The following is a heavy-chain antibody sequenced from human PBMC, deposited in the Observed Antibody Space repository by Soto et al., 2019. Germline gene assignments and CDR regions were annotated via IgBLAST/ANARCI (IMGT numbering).Heavy chain of an antibody. V-gene: IGHV1-3*01. CDR1: GYTFTSYA. D-gene: IGHD3-16*01. CDR3: ARVIGGLYYFDY. J-gene: IGHJ4*02. Sequence: QAQLVQSGAEVKKPGASVKVSCKASGYTFTSYAMHWVRQAPGQRLEWMGWINAGNGNTKYSQKFQGRVTITRDTSASTAYMELSSLRSEDTAVYYCARVIGGLYYFDYWGQGTLVTVSS. CDR2: INAGNGNT.